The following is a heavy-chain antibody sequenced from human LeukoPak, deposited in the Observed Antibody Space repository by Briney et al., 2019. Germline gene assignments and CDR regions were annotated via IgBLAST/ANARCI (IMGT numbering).Heavy chain of an antibody. D-gene: IGHD5-18*01. CDR3: ARGYSYGYGPLDY. CDR2: ISTDNGNT. J-gene: IGHJ4*02. Sequence: ASVTVSFTSSGYSFTIYGIDWVRQAPGQGLEWMGWISTDNGNTDYAQNLQGRVTMTTDTSTSTAYMELRSLRSDDTAVYYCARGYSYGYGPLDYWGQGTLVTVSS. CDR1: GYSFTIYG. V-gene: IGHV1-18*01.